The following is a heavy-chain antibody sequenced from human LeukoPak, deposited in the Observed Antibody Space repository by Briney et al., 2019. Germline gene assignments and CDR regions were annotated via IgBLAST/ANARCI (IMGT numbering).Heavy chain of an antibody. J-gene: IGHJ4*02. CDR3: THSLRRGRCSGGSCYYFDY. CDR2: IFWDGDK. D-gene: IGHD2-15*01. CDR1: GFSVNTDGVG. V-gene: IGHV2-5*02. Sequence: SGPTLVKPTQTLTLTCSCSGFSVNTDGVGVGWIRQPPGKALERLALIFWDGDKRYNPSLKSRLTITKDTSENQVVPTMTNMDPVDTATYFCTHSLRRGRCSGGSCYYFDYWGQGALVTVSS.